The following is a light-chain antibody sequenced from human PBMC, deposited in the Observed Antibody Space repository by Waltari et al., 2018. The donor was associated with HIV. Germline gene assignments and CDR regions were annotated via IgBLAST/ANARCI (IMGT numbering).Light chain of an antibody. CDR3: QSYDSSRGGAYV. J-gene: IGLJ1*01. V-gene: IGLV1-40*02. CDR1: SNVGALYD. Sequence: QSVLTQPPSVSGAPAQRVTISCSNVGALYDVNWYQQFPSAAPKLLNYGDDNRPSGVPDRVSGSKSGTSASLAITGLQPEDEADYYCQSYDSSRGGAYVFGTGTKVTV. CDR2: GDD.